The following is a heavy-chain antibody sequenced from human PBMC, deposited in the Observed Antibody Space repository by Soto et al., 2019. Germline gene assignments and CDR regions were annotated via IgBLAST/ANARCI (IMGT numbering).Heavy chain of an antibody. CDR2: ISWNSGSI. CDR1: GFTFDDYA. Sequence: EVQLVESGGGLVQPGRSLRLSCAASGFTFDDYAMHWVRQAPGKGLEWVSGISWNSGSICYADSVKGRFTISRDNAKNSLYLQMNSLRAEDTALYYCAKDDYYGSGSSFAEYFQHWGQGTLVTVSS. V-gene: IGHV3-9*01. CDR3: AKDDYYGSGSSFAEYFQH. D-gene: IGHD3-10*01. J-gene: IGHJ1*01.